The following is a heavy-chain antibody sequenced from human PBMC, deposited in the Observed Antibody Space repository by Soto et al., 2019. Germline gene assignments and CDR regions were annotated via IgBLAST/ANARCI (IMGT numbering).Heavy chain of an antibody. Sequence: GASVKVSCKASGGTFSSYAISWVRQAPGQGLEWMGGIIPIFGTANYAQKFQGRVTITADESTSTAYMELSSLRSEDTAVYYCARDLVVGGIYNWFDPWGQGTLVTVS. CDR1: GGTFSSYA. CDR2: IIPIFGTA. V-gene: IGHV1-69*13. D-gene: IGHD1-26*01. CDR3: ARDLVVGGIYNWFDP. J-gene: IGHJ5*02.